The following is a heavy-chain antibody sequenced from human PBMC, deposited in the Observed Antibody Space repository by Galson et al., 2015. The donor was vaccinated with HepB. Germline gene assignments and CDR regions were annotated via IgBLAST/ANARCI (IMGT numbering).Heavy chain of an antibody. CDR1: GDSVSSNSAA. CDR3: ARNYDNSGYQFNWFDP. D-gene: IGHD3-22*01. J-gene: IGHJ5*02. V-gene: IGHV6-1*01. CDR2: TYYRSKWYS. Sequence: CAISGDSVSSNSAAWSWIRRSPSRGLEWLGRTYYRSKWYSDYTVSVKSRIAITPDTSRNQFSLQLNSVTPEDTAVYYCARNYDNSGYQFNWFDPWGQGTLVTVSS.